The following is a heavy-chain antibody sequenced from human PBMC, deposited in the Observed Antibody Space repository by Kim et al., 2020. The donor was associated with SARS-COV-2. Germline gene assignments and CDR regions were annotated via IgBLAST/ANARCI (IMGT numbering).Heavy chain of an antibody. CDR1: GFTFSNFW. J-gene: IGHJ6*02. Sequence: GGSLRLSCTTSGFTFSNFWMIWVRQAPGRGLEWVAKIRQTGSDKYYADSVKGRFTISRDNARNSLYLQMCSLRAEDSAIYYCARNLPMDVWGQVTTVTVS. CDR2: IRQTGSDK. V-gene: IGHV3-7*01. CDR3: ARNLPMDV.